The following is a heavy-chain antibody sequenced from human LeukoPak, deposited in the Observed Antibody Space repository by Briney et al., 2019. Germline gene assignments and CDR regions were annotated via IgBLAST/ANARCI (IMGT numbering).Heavy chain of an antibody. CDR2: INHSGST. CDR3: ARAGDAVAVFDY. V-gene: IGHV4-34*01. D-gene: IGHD6-19*01. Sequence: PSETLSLTCAVYGGSFSGYYWSWIRQPPGKGLEWIGEINHSGSTNYNPSLKSRVTISVDTSKNQFSLKLSSVIAADTAVYYCARAGDAVAVFDYWGQGTLVTVSS. J-gene: IGHJ4*02. CDR1: GGSFSGYY.